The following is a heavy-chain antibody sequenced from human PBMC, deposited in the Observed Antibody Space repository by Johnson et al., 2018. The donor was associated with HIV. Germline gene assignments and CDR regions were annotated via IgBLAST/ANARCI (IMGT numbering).Heavy chain of an antibody. CDR3: AKSPGKDYGGNSGACDI. Sequence: EQLVESGGGLVQPGGSLRLSCAASGITFSSYAMSWVRQAPGKGLEWVSTISGSGGRTYYADSVKGRFTISRDNSKNTVYLQMNSLRAEDTAVYYCAKSPGKDYGGNSGACDIWGQGTMVTVSS. CDR1: GITFSSYA. J-gene: IGHJ3*02. D-gene: IGHD4-23*01. V-gene: IGHV3-23*04. CDR2: ISGSGGRT.